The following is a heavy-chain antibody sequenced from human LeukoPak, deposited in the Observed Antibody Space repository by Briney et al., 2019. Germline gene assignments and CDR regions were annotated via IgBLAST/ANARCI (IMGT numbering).Heavy chain of an antibody. V-gene: IGHV1-2*02. CDR3: AREARDGYNTEYLQH. CDR2: TNPYSGGT. D-gene: IGHD5-24*01. CDR1: GYTFTGYY. Sequence: ASVKVSCKASGYTFTGYYIHWVRQAPGQGLEWVGWTNPYSGGTQYAQKFQGRVTMTRDTSISTAYMELSRLTSDDTAVYYYAREARDGYNTEYLQHWGQGTLVTVSS. J-gene: IGHJ1*01.